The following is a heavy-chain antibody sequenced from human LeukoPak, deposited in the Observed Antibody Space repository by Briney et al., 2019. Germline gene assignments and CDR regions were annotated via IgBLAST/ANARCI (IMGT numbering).Heavy chain of an antibody. CDR3: AKDSYDSSGYHLGFDY. CDR1: GFTFDDYG. D-gene: IGHD3-22*01. V-gene: IGHV3-9*01. Sequence: GGSLRLSCAASGFTFDDYGMSWVRQAPGKGLEWVSGISWNSGSIGYADSVKGRFTISRDNAKNSLYLQMNSLRAEDTALYYCAKDSYDSSGYHLGFDYWGQGTLVTVSS. J-gene: IGHJ4*02. CDR2: ISWNSGSI.